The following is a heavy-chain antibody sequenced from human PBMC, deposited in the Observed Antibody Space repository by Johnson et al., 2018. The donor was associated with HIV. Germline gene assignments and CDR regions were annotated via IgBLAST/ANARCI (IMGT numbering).Heavy chain of an antibody. D-gene: IGHD2-15*01. CDR3: ARDLAPRPPARLDVFDI. CDR1: GFSFSGFA. Sequence: QVQLVESGGGLVKPGGSLRLSCAASGFSFSGFAMHWVRQAPGKGLDWMAVISYDGRNQQYAESVKGRFTISRDNYKNTLYLQMSSVRPEDTAVYYCARDLAPRPPARLDVFDIWGQGTMVTVSS. CDR2: ISYDGRNQ. V-gene: IGHV3-30-3*01. J-gene: IGHJ3*02.